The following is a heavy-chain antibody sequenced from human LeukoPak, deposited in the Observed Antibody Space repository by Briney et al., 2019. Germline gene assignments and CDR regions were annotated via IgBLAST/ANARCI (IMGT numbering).Heavy chain of an antibody. Sequence: PGGSLRLSCAASGFTFDDYGMSWVRQAPGKGLEWIGEINHSGSTNYNPSLKSRVTISVDTSKNQFSLKLSSVTAADTAVYYCARGPDGSGSYYWYYYYYGMDVWGQGTTVTVSS. D-gene: IGHD3-10*01. J-gene: IGHJ6*02. V-gene: IGHV4-34*01. CDR2: INHSGST. CDR3: ARGPDGSGSYYWYYYYYGMDV. CDR1: GFTFDDYG.